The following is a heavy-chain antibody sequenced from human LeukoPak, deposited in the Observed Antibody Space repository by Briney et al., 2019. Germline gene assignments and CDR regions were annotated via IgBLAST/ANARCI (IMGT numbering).Heavy chain of an antibody. CDR1: GFTFSSYA. J-gene: IGHJ4*02. CDR2: ISGSGGST. Sequence: PGGSLRLSCAASGFTFSSYAMSWVRQAPGKGLEWVSAISGSGGSTYYADSVKGRFTISRENAKNSLYLQMNSLRAGDTAVYYCARGSSTAYGAHIFDYWGQGTLVTVSS. CDR3: ARGSSTAYGAHIFDY. D-gene: IGHD4-17*01. V-gene: IGHV3-23*01.